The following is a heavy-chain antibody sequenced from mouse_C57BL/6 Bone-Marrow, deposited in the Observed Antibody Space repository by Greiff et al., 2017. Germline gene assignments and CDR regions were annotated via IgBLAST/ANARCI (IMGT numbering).Heavy chain of an antibody. J-gene: IGHJ1*03. CDR3: ARWGDYDWYFDV. D-gene: IGHD2-4*01. V-gene: IGHV1-55*01. CDR2: IYPGSGST. Sequence: QVQLQQPGAELVKPGASVKMSCKASGYTFTSYWITWVKQRPGQGLAWIGDIYPGSGSTNYNEKFKSKATLTVDTSSSTAYMQLSSLTSEDSAVYYCARWGDYDWYFDVWGTGTTVTVSS. CDR1: GYTFTSYW.